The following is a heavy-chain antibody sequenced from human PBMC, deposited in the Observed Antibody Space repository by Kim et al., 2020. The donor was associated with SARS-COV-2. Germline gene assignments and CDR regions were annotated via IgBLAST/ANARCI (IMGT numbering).Heavy chain of an antibody. CDR2: ISSSGSTI. D-gene: IGHD3-10*01. CDR3: ARDAHELLLWFGDLGLWLDY. CDR1: GFTFSDYY. V-gene: IGHV3-11*04. Sequence: GGSLRLSCAASGFTFSDYYMSWIRQDPGKGLEWVSYISSSGSTIYYADSVKGRFTISRDNAKNSLYLQMNSLRAEYTAVYYCARDAHELLLWFGDLGLWLDYRGQGTLVTVSS. J-gene: IGHJ4*02.